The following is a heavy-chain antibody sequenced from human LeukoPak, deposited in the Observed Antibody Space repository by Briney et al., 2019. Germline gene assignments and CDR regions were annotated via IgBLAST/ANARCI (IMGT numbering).Heavy chain of an antibody. CDR2: INPSGGST. CDR3: ARDLSSGWDFDY. Sequence: ASVKVSCKASGGTFSSYAISWVRQAPGQGLEWMGIINPSGGSTSYAQKFQGRVTMTRDTSTSTVYMELSSLRSEDTAVYYCARDLSSGWDFDYWGQGTLVTVSS. V-gene: IGHV1-46*01. J-gene: IGHJ4*02. CDR1: GGTFSSYA. D-gene: IGHD6-19*01.